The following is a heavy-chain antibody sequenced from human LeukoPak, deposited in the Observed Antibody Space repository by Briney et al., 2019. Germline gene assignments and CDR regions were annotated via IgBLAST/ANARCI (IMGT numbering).Heavy chain of an antibody. J-gene: IGHJ4*02. CDR2: VSYDGSSK. V-gene: IGHV3-30*18. Sequence: GGSLRLSCAASGLTFSSYDMHWVRQAPGKGLEWVAVVSYDGSSKYYADAVKGRFTISRDNSKDTMYLQMNSLRAEDTAVYHCAKEDCSGGACYSLDYWGQGTLITVSS. CDR1: GLTFSSYD. D-gene: IGHD2-15*01. CDR3: AKEDCSGGACYSLDY.